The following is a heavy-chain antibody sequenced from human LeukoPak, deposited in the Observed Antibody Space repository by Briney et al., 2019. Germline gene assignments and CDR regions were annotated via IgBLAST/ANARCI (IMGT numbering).Heavy chain of an antibody. Sequence: SETLSLTCTVSGGSISSSSYYWGWIRQAPGKGLEWIGSIYYSGSTYYNPSLKSRVTISVDTSKNQFSLKLSSVTAADTAVYYCARPGLTAMVTGFDYWGQGTLVTVSS. D-gene: IGHD5-18*01. CDR3: ARPGLTAMVTGFDY. V-gene: IGHV4-39*01. CDR2: IYYSGST. CDR1: GGSISSSSYY. J-gene: IGHJ4*02.